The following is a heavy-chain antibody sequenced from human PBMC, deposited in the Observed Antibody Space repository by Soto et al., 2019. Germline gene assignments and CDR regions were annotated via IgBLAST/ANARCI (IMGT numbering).Heavy chain of an antibody. D-gene: IGHD1-20*01. CDR2: IERDDDDK. V-gene: IGHV2-70*13. CDR3: ARSIRGPRKFNGMDV. J-gene: IGHJ6*02. Sequence: SGPTLVNPTETLTLTCTFSGFSITSPGMSVSWIRQPPGRALEWLALIERDDDDKYYSTSLKTRLTISKDTRKNQVVLTMANMDPADTATYYCARSIRGPRKFNGMDVWGQGTTVTVSS. CDR1: GFSITSPGMS.